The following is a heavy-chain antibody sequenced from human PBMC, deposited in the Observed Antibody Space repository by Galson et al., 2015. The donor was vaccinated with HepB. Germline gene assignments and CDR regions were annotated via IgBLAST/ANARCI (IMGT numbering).Heavy chain of an antibody. Sequence: SETLSLTCTVSVGSISTTISYWGWIRQPPGKGVEWIGRIYYTGNTYYNPSLKSRVTISVDKSKNQFPLKLSFVTAADTAVYYCARHAMIRGVLKWLDPWGQGTLVTVSS. V-gene: IGHV4-39*01. D-gene: IGHD3-10*01. J-gene: IGHJ5*02. CDR2: IYYTGNT. CDR1: VGSISTTISY. CDR3: ARHAMIRGVLKWLDP.